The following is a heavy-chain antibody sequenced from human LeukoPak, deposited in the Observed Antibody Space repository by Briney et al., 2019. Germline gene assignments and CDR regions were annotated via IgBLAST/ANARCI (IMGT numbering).Heavy chain of an antibody. Sequence: SETLSLTCTVSGGSISSYYWSWIRQPPGKGLEWIGDIYYSGSTNYNPALKSRVTQSVAPSKNQFSLKLSSVTAADTAVYYCARRIAVAGTGYFQHWGQGTLVTVSS. CDR1: GGSISSYY. CDR3: ARRIAVAGTGYFQH. J-gene: IGHJ1*01. V-gene: IGHV4-59*08. CDR2: IYYSGST. D-gene: IGHD6-19*01.